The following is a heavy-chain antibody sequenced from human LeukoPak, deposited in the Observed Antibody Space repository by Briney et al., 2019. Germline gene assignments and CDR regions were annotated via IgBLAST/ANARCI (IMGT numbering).Heavy chain of an antibody. V-gene: IGHV1-2*02. D-gene: IGHD6-6*01. CDR3: ARALEYRSFDY. CDR2: INPNSGGT. J-gene: IGHJ4*02. Sequence: ASVKLSRKASGYTFTGYYMHWVRQAPGQGLEWMGWINPNSGGTNYAQKFQGRVTMTRDTSISTAYMELSRLRSDDTAVYYCARALEYRSFDYWGQGTLVSVSS. CDR1: GYTFTGYY.